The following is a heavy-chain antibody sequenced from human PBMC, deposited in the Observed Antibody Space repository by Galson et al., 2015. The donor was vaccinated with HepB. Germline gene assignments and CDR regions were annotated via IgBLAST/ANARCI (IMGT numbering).Heavy chain of an antibody. Sequence: SLRLSCAASGFTFSSYAMSWVRQAPGKGLEWVSAISGSGGSTYYADSVKGRFTISRDNSKNTLYLQMNSLRAEDTAVYYCAKGQRGYSGYDSIDYWGQGTLVTASS. J-gene: IGHJ4*02. D-gene: IGHD5-12*01. V-gene: IGHV3-23*01. CDR1: GFTFSSYA. CDR3: AKGQRGYSGYDSIDY. CDR2: ISGSGGST.